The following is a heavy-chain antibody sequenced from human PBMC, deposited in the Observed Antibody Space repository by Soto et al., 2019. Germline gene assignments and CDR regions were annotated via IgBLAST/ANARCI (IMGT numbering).Heavy chain of an antibody. D-gene: IGHD3-9*01. CDR2: ISAYNGNT. J-gene: IGHJ3*02. Sequence: QVQLVQSGAEVKKPGASVKVSCKASGYTFTSYGISWVRQAPGQGLEWMGWISAYNGNTNYAQKLQGRVTMTTDTSTSTAYMELSRITSDDTAVYYCARGDDILTGSFAAFDIWGQGTMVTVSS. CDR3: ARGDDILTGSFAAFDI. CDR1: GYTFTSYG. V-gene: IGHV1-18*01.